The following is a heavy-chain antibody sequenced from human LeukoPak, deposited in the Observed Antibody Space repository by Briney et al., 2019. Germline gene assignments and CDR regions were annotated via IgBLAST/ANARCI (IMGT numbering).Heavy chain of an antibody. CDR3: ARIPVIAAAGIRKDPNWFDP. J-gene: IGHJ5*02. CDR2: INPNSGGT. Sequence: GASVKVSCKASGYTFTCYYMHWVRQAPGQGLEWMGWINPNSGGTNYAQKFQGRVTMTRDTSISTAYMELSRLRSDDTAVYYCARIPVIAAAGIRKDPNWFDPWGQGTLVTVSS. V-gene: IGHV1-2*02. D-gene: IGHD6-13*01. CDR1: GYTFTCYY.